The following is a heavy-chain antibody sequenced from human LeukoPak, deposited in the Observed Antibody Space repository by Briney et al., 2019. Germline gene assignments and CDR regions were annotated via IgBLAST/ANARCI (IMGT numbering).Heavy chain of an antibody. CDR3: ARCYFDSRPYYNWFDS. D-gene: IGHD3-22*01. V-gene: IGHV1-8*01. CDR2: MNPNSGNT. Sequence: ASVKVSCKASGYTFTSYDINWVRQATGQGLEWMGWMNPNSGNTGYAQKFQGRVTMTRNTSISTAYMELSSLRSEDTAVYYCARCYFDSRPYYNWFDSWGQGSLVTVSS. CDR1: GYTFTSYD. J-gene: IGHJ5*01.